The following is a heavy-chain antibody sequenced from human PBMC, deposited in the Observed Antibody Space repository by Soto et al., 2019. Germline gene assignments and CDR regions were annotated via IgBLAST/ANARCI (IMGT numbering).Heavy chain of an antibody. V-gene: IGHV4-34*01. Sequence: SETLSLTCAVYGGSFSVYYRSWIRQPPGKGLEWIGEINDRGSSNYTPSLKSRVTISVDASKNQFSLKLRSVTAADTAVYYCARKVSYAWDYWGQGALVTVSS. J-gene: IGHJ4*02. D-gene: IGHD3-16*01. CDR2: INDRGSS. CDR3: ARKVSYAWDY. CDR1: GGSFSVYY.